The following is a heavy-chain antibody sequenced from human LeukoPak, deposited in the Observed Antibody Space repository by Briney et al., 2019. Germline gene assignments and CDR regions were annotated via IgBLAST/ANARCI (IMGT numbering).Heavy chain of an antibody. Sequence: SETLSLTCTVSGGSISSYYWSWLRQPPGKGLEWIGYIYYSGSTSHNPSLKSRVTISIDTSKNQFSLKLSSVTAADTAVYYCARLSGGTVDYWGQGTLVTVSS. D-gene: IGHD4-23*01. J-gene: IGHJ4*02. CDR1: GGSISSYY. CDR2: IYYSGST. V-gene: IGHV4-59*01. CDR3: ARLSGGTVDY.